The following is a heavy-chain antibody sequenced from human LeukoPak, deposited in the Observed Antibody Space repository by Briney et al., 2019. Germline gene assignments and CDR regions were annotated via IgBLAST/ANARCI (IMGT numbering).Heavy chain of an antibody. V-gene: IGHV4-34*01. J-gene: IGHJ4*02. D-gene: IGHD3-3*01. Sequence: SETLSLTCAVCGGSFSGYYWSWIRQPPGKGLEWIGEINHSGSTNYNPSLKSRVTISVDTSKNQFSLKLSSVTAADTAVYYCARVPFWSGIDYWGQGTLVTVSS. CDR2: INHSGST. CDR3: ARVPFWSGIDY. CDR1: GGSFSGYY.